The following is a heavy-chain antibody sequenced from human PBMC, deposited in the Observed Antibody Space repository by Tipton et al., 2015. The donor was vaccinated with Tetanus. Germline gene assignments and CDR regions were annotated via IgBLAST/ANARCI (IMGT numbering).Heavy chain of an antibody. CDR1: GGSLSRYY. J-gene: IGHJ4*02. CDR2: SYDGGTT. Sequence: TLSLTCAVYGGSLSRYYWTWIRQPPGKGLEWIGSSYDGGTTQSSPSLKSRVTIYVDSSTNQFSLRLNSVTAADTAVYFCARLYRPRRYYGDFTDYWGQGTLVTVSS. D-gene: IGHD4-17*01. CDR3: ARLYRPRRYYGDFTDY. V-gene: IGHV4-34*01.